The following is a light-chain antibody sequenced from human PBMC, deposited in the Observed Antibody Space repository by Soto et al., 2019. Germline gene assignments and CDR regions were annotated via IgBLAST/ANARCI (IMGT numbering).Light chain of an antibody. J-gene: IGKJ4*01. V-gene: IGKV1-33*01. CDR1: QDIRNY. CDR3: QQYDNRLT. Sequence: DIQMTQSPSSLSASVGDRVTITCQASQDIRNYLNWYQQQPGKAPKLLIYDASNLEAGVPSRFSGSGSGTSFTFTINSLQPEDIATYYCQQYDNRLTFGGGTKVEIK. CDR2: DAS.